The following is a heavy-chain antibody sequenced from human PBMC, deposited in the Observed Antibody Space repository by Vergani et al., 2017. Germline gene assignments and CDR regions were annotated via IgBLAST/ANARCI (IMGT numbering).Heavy chain of an antibody. V-gene: IGHV3-48*03. CDR2: ISSSGSTI. D-gene: IGHD2/OR15-2a*01. CDR3: ARPALSRGYGMDV. CDR1: GFTFSSYE. J-gene: IGHJ6*02. Sequence: EVQLVESGGGLVQPGGSLRLSCAASGFTFSSYEMNWVRQAPGKGLEGVSYISSSGSTIYYADSVKGRFTISRDNAKNSLYLQMNSLRAEDTAVYYCARPALSRGYGMDVWGQGTTVTVSS.